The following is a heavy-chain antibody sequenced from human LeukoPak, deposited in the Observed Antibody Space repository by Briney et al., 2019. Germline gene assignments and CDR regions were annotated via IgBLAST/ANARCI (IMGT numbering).Heavy chain of an antibody. CDR1: GGSFSGYY. V-gene: IGHV4-34*01. Sequence: PSETLSLTCAVYGGSFSGYYWSWIRQPPGKGLEWIGEINHSGSTNYNPSLKSRVTISVDTSKNQFSLKLSSVTAADTAVYYCARHGQIPLQLPYYYYYYMDVWGKGTTVTVSS. J-gene: IGHJ6*03. CDR3: ARHGQIPLQLPYYYYYYMDV. D-gene: IGHD2-8*01. CDR2: INHSGST.